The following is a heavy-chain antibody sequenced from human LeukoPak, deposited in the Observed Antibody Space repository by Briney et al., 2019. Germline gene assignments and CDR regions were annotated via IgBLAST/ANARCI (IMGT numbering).Heavy chain of an antibody. D-gene: IGHD6-19*01. CDR2: ISAYNGNT. V-gene: IGHV1-18*01. J-gene: IGHJ4*02. CDR3: ARDIAVAAIIPPYFDY. CDR1: NYTFNSYG. Sequence: ASVKVSCKASNYTFNSYGISWVRQAPGQGLEWMGWISAYNGNTNYAQKLQGRVTMTTDTSTSTAYMELRSLRSDDTAVYYCARDIAVAAIIPPYFDYWGPGTLVTVSS.